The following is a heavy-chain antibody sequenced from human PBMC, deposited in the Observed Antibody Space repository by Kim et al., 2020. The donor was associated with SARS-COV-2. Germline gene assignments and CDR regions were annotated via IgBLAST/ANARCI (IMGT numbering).Heavy chain of an antibody. CDR1: GFTFSSYA. CDR3: ASAYTSGWDFGVDY. J-gene: IGHJ4*02. D-gene: IGHD6-19*01. CDR2: ISYDGSNK. V-gene: IGHV3-30*04. Sequence: GGSLRLSCAASGFTFSSYAMHWVRQAPGKGLEWVAAISYDGSNKYYADSVKGRFTISRDNSKNTIYLQMNSLRAEDTAVYYCASAYTSGWDFGVDYWGQGTLVTVSS.